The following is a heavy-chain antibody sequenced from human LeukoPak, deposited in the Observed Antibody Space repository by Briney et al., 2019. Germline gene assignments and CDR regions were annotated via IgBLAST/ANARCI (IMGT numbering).Heavy chain of an antibody. CDR2: IWYDGSNK. D-gene: IGHD1-26*01. V-gene: IGHV3-33*01. Sequence: GGSLRLSCAASGFTFSSYGMHWVRQAPVKGLEWVAVIWYDGSNKYYADSVKGRFTISRDNSKNTLYLQMNSLRAEDTAVYYCARVGATHGIDAFDIWGQGTMVTVSS. CDR1: GFTFSSYG. CDR3: ARVGATHGIDAFDI. J-gene: IGHJ3*02.